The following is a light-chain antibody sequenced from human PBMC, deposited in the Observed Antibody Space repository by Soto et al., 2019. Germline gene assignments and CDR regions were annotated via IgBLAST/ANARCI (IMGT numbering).Light chain of an antibody. CDR2: GAS. Sequence: DIQMTQSPSSLSASVGDRVTITCRASQSIASRLNWYQQKPGSAPKLLIYGASTLQSGVPSGFSGSGSGTEFTLTISSLQPEDFATYYCQQLNSYPITFGQGTRLEIK. J-gene: IGKJ5*01. CDR3: QQLNSYPIT. V-gene: IGKV1-9*01. CDR1: QSIASR.